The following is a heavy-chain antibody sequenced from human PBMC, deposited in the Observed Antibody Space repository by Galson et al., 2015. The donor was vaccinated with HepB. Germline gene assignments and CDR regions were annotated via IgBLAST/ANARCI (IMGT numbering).Heavy chain of an antibody. CDR3: AREVVPAAYYGMDV. D-gene: IGHD2-2*01. Sequence: SVKVSCKASGYTFTNYYMHWVRQAPGQGLEWMGIINPNSGSTSYAQKFQGRVTMTRDTSTTTLYMELSSLRSEDTAVYYCAREVVPAAYYGMDVWDQGTTVTVSS. V-gene: IGHV1-46*01. CDR2: INPNSGST. CDR1: GYTFTNYY. J-gene: IGHJ6*02.